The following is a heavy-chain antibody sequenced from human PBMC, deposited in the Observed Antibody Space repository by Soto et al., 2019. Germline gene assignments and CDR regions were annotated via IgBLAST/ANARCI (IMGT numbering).Heavy chain of an antibody. Sequence: PSETLSLTCTVSGGSISSYYWSWIRQPPGKGLEWIGYIYYSGSTNYNPSLKSRVTISVDTSKNQFSLKLSSVTAADTAVYYCAGLQDYGDYWYYFDYWGQGTLVTVSS. V-gene: IGHV4-59*08. CDR1: GGSISSYY. CDR3: AGLQDYGDYWYYFDY. CDR2: IYYSGST. D-gene: IGHD4-17*01. J-gene: IGHJ4*02.